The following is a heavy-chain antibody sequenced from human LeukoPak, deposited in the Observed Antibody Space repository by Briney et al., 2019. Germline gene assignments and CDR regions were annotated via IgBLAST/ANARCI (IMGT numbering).Heavy chain of an antibody. CDR3: AKGGPHYGSGSYYAFDY. CDR1: GFNFSSYG. J-gene: IGHJ4*02. Sequence: GGSLRLSCAASGFNFSSYGLHWVRQAPGKGLEWVAFIRNDGSNKYYADSVRGRFTISRDNSKNTLYLQMNSLRAEDTAVYYCAKGGPHYGSGSYYAFDYWGQGTLVTVSS. D-gene: IGHD3-10*01. CDR2: IRNDGSNK. V-gene: IGHV3-30*02.